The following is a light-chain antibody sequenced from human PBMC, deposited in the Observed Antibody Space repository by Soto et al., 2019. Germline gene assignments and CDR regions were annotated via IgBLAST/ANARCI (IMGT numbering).Light chain of an antibody. J-gene: IGLJ3*02. CDR1: SSDVGGYNY. CDR3: SSYAGSKNWV. Sequence: QSALTQPPSASGSPGQSVTISCTGTSSDVGGYNYVSWYQHHPGRAPKLIIYDVNERPSGVPDRFSASKSGNTASLTVSGLQAEDEADYSCSSYAGSKNWVFGGGTKVTVL. CDR2: DVN. V-gene: IGLV2-8*01.